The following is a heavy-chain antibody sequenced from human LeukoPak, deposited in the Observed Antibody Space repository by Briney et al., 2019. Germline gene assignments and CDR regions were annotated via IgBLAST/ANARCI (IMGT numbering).Heavy chain of an antibody. D-gene: IGHD5-12*01. CDR1: GGTFSSYA. CDR2: IIPILGIA. CDR3: ARSGYSGYDRALDY. J-gene: IGHJ4*02. V-gene: IGHV1-69*04. Sequence: SVKVSCKASGGTFSSYAISWVRQAPGQGLEWMGRIIPILGIANYAQKFQGRVTITADKSTSTAYMELSSLRSEDTAVYYCARSGYSGYDRALDYWGQGTLVTVSS.